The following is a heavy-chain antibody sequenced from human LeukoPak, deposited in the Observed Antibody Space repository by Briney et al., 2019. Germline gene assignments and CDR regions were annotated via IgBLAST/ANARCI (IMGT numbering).Heavy chain of an antibody. Sequence: GGSLRLSCAASGFTLSSYSMNWVRQAPGKGLEWVSYISRSSSTIYYADSVKGRFTISRDNAKNSLYLQMNSLRDEDRAVYYCARDGLYYYDSSGYGFDYWGQGTLVTVSS. CDR2: ISRSSSTI. J-gene: IGHJ4*02. V-gene: IGHV3-48*02. CDR3: ARDGLYYYDSSGYGFDY. D-gene: IGHD3-22*01. CDR1: GFTLSSYS.